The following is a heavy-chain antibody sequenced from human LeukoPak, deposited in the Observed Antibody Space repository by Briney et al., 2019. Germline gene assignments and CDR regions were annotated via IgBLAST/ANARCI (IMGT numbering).Heavy chain of an antibody. CDR2: IIPIFGTA. V-gene: IGHV1-69*13. J-gene: IGHJ4*02. CDR3: ARGREEALAVAGTGVYFDY. Sequence: SVTVSCTASGGTFSSYAISWVRQAPGQGLEWMGGIIPIFGTANYAQKFQGRVTITADESTSTAYMELSSLRSEDTAVYYCARGREEALAVAGTGVYFDYWGQGTLVTVSS. CDR1: GGTFSSYA. D-gene: IGHD6-19*01.